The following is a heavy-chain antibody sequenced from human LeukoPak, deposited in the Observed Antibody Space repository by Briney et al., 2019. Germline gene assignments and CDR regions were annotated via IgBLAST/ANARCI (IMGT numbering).Heavy chain of an antibody. CDR2: IVVGSGNT. CDR3: AASYDSSGYYLTTEY. Sequence: ASVKVSCKASGFTFTSSAMQWVRQARGQRLEWIGWIVVGSGNTDYAQKFQERVTITRDMSTSTAYMELSSLRSEDTAVYYCAASYDSSGYYLTTEYWGQGTLVTVSS. CDR1: GFTFTSSA. J-gene: IGHJ4*02. D-gene: IGHD3-22*01. V-gene: IGHV1-58*02.